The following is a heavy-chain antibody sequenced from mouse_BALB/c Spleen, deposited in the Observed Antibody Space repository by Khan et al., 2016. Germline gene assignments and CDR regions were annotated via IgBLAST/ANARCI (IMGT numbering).Heavy chain of an antibody. CDR1: GLDFSRYW. V-gene: IGHV4-1*02. CDR2: INPDSSTI. Sequence: EVKLLESGGGLVQPGGSLKLSCAASGLDFSRYWMSWVRQVPGKGLEWIGGINPDSSTINYTPSLKDKFIISRDNAKNTLYLQISKVKSEYTTLHYCARLGITYYAMDYWCQGTTVTVSS. D-gene: IGHD2-4*01. CDR3: ARLGITYYAMDY. J-gene: IGHJ4*01.